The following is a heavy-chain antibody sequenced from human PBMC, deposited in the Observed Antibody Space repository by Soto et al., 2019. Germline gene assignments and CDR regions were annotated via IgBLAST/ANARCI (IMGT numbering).Heavy chain of an antibody. CDR3: AREGSDGYCSGGSCHEYYFDY. V-gene: IGHV5-51*01. D-gene: IGHD2-15*01. J-gene: IGHJ4*02. Sequence: PGESLKISSKGSGYNFISYWIGWVRQIPGKGLEWMGIIYPGDSDTRYSPSFQGQVTISADKSISTAYLQWRSLRSDDTAVYYCAREGSDGYCSGGSCHEYYFDYWGQGTLVTVSS. CDR2: IYPGDSDT. CDR1: GYNFISYW.